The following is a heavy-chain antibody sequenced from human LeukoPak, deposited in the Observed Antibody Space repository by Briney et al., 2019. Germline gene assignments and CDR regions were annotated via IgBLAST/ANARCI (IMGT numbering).Heavy chain of an antibody. D-gene: IGHD3-22*01. CDR1: GFTFSSYG. CDR2: IWYDGSNK. Sequence: GRSLRLSCAASGFTFSSYGMHWVRQAPGKGLEWVAVIWYDGSNKYYADSVKGRFTISRDNSKNTLYLQMNSLRAKDTAVYYCAKDDSVVNDYMDVWGKGTTVTVSS. J-gene: IGHJ6*03. CDR3: AKDDSVVNDYMDV. V-gene: IGHV3-33*06.